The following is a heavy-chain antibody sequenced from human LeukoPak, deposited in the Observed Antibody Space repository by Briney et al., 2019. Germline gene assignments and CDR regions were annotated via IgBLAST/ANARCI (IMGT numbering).Heavy chain of an antibody. CDR1: GFTFSTFA. V-gene: IGHV3-21*06. CDR3: VRDVGAVRGEVYFNY. Sequence: GGSLRLSCAASGFTFSTFAMHWVRLSPGKGLEWVSSITGSGPYMLYADSVKHRFTISRDNTKNLLYLEMNSLRAEDTAMYFCVRDVGAVRGEVYFNYWGQGTLVTVSS. D-gene: IGHD3-10*01. J-gene: IGHJ4*02. CDR2: ITGSGPYM.